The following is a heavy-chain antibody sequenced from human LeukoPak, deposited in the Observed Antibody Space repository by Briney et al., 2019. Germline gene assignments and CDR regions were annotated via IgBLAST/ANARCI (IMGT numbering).Heavy chain of an antibody. CDR3: GGSVYCGSTTCYYDY. CDR1: GLTFSSSA. D-gene: IGHD2-2*01. V-gene: IGHV3-23*01. CDR2: ISGSGGST. Sequence: GGPLRLSCAASGLTFSSSALSWVRQASGGGLEWVSSISGSGGSTYYADSVKGRFTISRDNSKNTLFLQMNSLRAEDTAVYYCGGSVYCGSTTCYYDYWGLGTLVTVSS. J-gene: IGHJ4*02.